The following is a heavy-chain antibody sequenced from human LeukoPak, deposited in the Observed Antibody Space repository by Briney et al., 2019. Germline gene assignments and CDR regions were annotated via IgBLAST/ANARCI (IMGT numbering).Heavy chain of an antibody. CDR1: GFTFSSYA. CDR3: AKLGYCSSTSCGGFDY. V-gene: IGHV3-23*01. J-gene: IGHJ4*02. CDR2: ISGSGGST. Sequence: PGGSLRLSCAASGFTFSSYAMSWVRQAPGKGLEWVSPISGSGGSTYYADSVKGRFTISRDNSKNTLYLQMNSLRAEDTAVYYCAKLGYCSSTSCGGFDYWGQGTLVTVSS. D-gene: IGHD2-2*01.